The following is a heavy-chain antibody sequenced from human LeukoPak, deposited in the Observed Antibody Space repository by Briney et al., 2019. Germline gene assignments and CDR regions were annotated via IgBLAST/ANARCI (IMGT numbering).Heavy chain of an antibody. J-gene: IGHJ4*02. Sequence: ASVKVSCKASVYTFTSYGISWVRQAPRQGLEWMGWISAYNGNTNYAQKLQGRVTMTTDTSTSTAYMELRSLRSDDTAVYYCARDSPAYYYGSSGYYHYDYWGQGTLVTVSS. CDR1: VYTFTSYG. CDR3: ARDSPAYYYGSSGYYHYDY. CDR2: ISAYNGNT. V-gene: IGHV1-18*01. D-gene: IGHD3-22*01.